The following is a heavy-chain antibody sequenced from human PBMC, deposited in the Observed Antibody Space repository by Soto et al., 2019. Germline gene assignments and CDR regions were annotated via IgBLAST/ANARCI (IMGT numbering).Heavy chain of an antibody. CDR2: ISGGTSST. J-gene: IGHJ4*02. CDR1: GFTFSSYA. Sequence: EVQLLESGGGLVQPGGSLRLSCAASGFTFSSYAMSWVRQAPGKGLEWVSAISGGTSSTYYADSVKGRFTISRDNSKNTLYLQINSLRAEDTDVYYCAKERWAAAGTPTLDYWGQGTLVTVSS. D-gene: IGHD6-13*01. CDR3: AKERWAAAGTPTLDY. V-gene: IGHV3-23*01.